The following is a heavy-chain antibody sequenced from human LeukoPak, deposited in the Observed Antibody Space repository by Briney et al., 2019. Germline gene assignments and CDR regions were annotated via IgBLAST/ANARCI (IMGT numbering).Heavy chain of an antibody. D-gene: IGHD2-2*02. J-gene: IGHJ4*02. CDR1: GFTFDDYS. CDR2: ISWNSETI. CDR3: AKGSGNTDLRTPFDH. V-gene: IGHV3-9*03. Sequence: PGRSLRLSCAASGFTFDDYSMHWVRQVPEKGLEWVSGISWNSETIDYADSVKGRFTISRDNAKNSLYLSMDSLRAEDMALYYCAKGSGNTDLRTPFDHWGKGTLVTVSS.